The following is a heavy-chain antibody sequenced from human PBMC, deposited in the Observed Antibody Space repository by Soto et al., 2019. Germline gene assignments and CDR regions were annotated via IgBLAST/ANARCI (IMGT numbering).Heavy chain of an antibody. CDR3: ARDGDYYDSSGFQRDYHYYGMDV. CDR2: IIPMLGSA. J-gene: IGHJ6*02. Sequence: QVQLVQSGAEVKKPGSSVKVSCQASGGSFSDYAISWVRQAPGQGLEWMGGIIPMLGSADNAQKFQGRVIITADEYTSTVYMELSSLRSEDTAVYYCARDGDYYDSSGFQRDYHYYGMDVWGQGTTVTVAS. CDR1: GGSFSDYA. V-gene: IGHV1-69*01. D-gene: IGHD3-22*01.